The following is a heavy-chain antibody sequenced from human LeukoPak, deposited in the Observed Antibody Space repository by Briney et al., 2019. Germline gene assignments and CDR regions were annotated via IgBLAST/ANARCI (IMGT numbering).Heavy chain of an antibody. CDR2: INHSGST. Sequence: SETLSLTCAVYGGSFSGYYWSWIRQPPGKGLEWIGEINHSGSTNYNPSLKTRVTISVDTSKNQFSLKLSSVTVADTAVYYCARAGDSSGYYYFDYWGQGTLVTVSS. D-gene: IGHD3-22*01. CDR3: ARAGDSSGYYYFDY. CDR1: GGSFSGYY. V-gene: IGHV4-34*01. J-gene: IGHJ4*02.